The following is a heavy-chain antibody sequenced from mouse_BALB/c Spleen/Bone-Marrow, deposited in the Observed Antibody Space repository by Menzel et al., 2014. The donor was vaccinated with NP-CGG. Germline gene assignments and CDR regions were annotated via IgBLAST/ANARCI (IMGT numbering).Heavy chain of an antibody. V-gene: IGHV1S16*01. Sequence: QVQLQQPGAELVKPGASVKLSCKASGYTFTSYYMYRVKQRPGQGLEWIGEINPSNGGTNFNEKFKSKATLTVDKSSSTAYMQLSSLTSEDSAVYYCTRGRRDAVDYWGQGTSVTVSS. CDR1: GYTFTSYY. CDR3: TRGRRDAVDY. J-gene: IGHJ4*01. CDR2: INPSNGGT.